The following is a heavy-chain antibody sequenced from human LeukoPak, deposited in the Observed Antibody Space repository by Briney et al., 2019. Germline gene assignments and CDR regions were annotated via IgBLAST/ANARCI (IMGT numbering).Heavy chain of an antibody. J-gene: IGHJ5*02. D-gene: IGHD2-15*01. V-gene: IGHV1-46*03. CDR2: INPSGGST. CDR1: GYTFTSYY. CDR3: ARAGYCSGGSCSTGWFDP. Sequence: VASVRVSCKASGYTFTSYYMHWVRQAPGQGLEWVGIINPSGGSTSYAQKFQGRVTMTRGTSTSTVYMELSSLRSEDTAVYYCARAGYCSGGSCSTGWFDPWGQGTLVTVSS.